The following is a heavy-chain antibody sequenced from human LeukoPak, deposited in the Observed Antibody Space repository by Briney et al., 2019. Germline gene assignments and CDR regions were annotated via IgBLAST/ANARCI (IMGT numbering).Heavy chain of an antibody. CDR1: GYTFSNHD. V-gene: IGHV1-8*02. J-gene: IGHJ4*02. CDR2: MNPNTGNT. D-gene: IGHD5-24*01. Sequence: KPGASVKVSCKASGYTFSNHDINWVRQAIGQGLEWMGWMNPNTGNTGYAQNFQGRVTMTRDTSISTAYMELSSLKSEDTAVYYCARSDKRWLQSSPLDYWGQGTLVTVSS. CDR3: ARSDKRWLQSSPLDY.